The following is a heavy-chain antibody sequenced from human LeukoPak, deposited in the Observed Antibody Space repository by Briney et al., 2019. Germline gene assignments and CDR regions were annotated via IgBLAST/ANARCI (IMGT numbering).Heavy chain of an antibody. Sequence: ASVKVSCKASGGTFSSYAISWVRQAPGQGLEWMGGIIPIFGTANYAQKFQGRVTITADESTSTAYMELSSLRSEDTAVYYCASRRYYDFWSGYYPFDYWGQGTLVTVSS. V-gene: IGHV1-69*13. CDR3: ASRRYYDFWSGYYPFDY. D-gene: IGHD3-3*01. J-gene: IGHJ4*02. CDR2: IIPIFGTA. CDR1: GGTFSSYA.